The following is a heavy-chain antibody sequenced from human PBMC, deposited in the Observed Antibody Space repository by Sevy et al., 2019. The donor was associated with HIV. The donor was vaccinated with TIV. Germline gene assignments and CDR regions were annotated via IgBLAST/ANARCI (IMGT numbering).Heavy chain of an antibody. CDR2: ISSSSYT. CDR1: GFTFSDYY. V-gene: IGHV3-11*06. Sequence: GGSLRLSCAASGFTFSDYYMSWIRQAPGKGLEWVSYISSSSYTNYADSVKGRFTISEDNAKNSLYLQMNSLRAEDTAVYYCARVNADYYGSGSSTIDYWGQGTLVTVSS. CDR3: ARVNADYYGSGSSTIDY. J-gene: IGHJ4*02. D-gene: IGHD3-10*01.